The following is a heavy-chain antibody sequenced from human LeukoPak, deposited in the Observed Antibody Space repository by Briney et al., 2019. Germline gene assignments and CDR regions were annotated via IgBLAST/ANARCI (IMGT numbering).Heavy chain of an antibody. V-gene: IGHV4-34*01. J-gene: IGHJ4*02. CDR3: ARANGWLPTLFDR. Sequence: SETLSLTCAVYGGSFSGYYWSWIRQPPGKGLEWIGEINHSGSTNYNPSLKSRVTISVDTSKNQFSLKLSSVTAADTAVYYCARANGWLPTLFDRWGQGTLVTVSS. CDR2: INHSGST. CDR1: GGSFSGYY. D-gene: IGHD5-24*01.